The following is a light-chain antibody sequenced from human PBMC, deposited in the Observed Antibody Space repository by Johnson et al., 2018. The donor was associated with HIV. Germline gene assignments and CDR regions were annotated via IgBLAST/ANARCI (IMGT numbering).Light chain of an antibody. CDR2: DNN. CDR1: SSNIGNNF. V-gene: IGLV1-51*01. J-gene: IGLJ1*01. CDR3: GTWDSRLRVGF. Sequence: QSVLTQPPSVSAAPGQKVTISCSGSSSNIGNNFVSWYQQLPGRAPKLLIYDNNKRPSGIPDRFSGSKSGTSATLGITGLQTGDEADYYVGTWDSRLRVGFFGTGTKVTVL.